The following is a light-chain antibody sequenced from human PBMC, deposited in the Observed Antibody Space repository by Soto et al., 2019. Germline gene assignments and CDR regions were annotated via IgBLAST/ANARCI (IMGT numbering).Light chain of an antibody. V-gene: IGKV3-15*01. CDR3: QQYNNWPQT. CDR1: QSVSSN. Sequence: EIVMTQSPATLSVSPGERATLSCRASQSVSSNLARYQQKPGQAPRLLIYGASNRATGIPARFSGSGSGTEFTLTISSLQSEDFAVYYCQQYNNWPQTFGQGTKV. CDR2: GAS. J-gene: IGKJ1*01.